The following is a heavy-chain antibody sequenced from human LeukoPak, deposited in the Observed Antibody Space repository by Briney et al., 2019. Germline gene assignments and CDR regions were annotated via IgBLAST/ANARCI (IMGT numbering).Heavy chain of an antibody. V-gene: IGHV1-69*05. CDR1: GGTFTSYA. CDR3: ASSTPRDYYGSGVSD. D-gene: IGHD3-10*01. CDR2: IIPIFGTA. J-gene: IGHJ4*02. Sequence: ASVKVSCKASGGTFTSYAISWVRQAPGQGLEWMGRIIPIFGTANYAQKFQGRVTITTDESTSTASMELRIQRSEDTAVYYCASSTPRDYYGSGVSDWGQGTLVTVSS.